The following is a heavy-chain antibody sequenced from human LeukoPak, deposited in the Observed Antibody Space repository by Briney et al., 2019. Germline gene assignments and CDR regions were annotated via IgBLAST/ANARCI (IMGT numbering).Heavy chain of an antibody. V-gene: IGHV1-2*02. CDR2: INPNSGGT. CDR3: AADFWSGYYRLGY. CDR1: GYTFTGYY. D-gene: IGHD3-3*01. J-gene: IGHJ4*02. Sequence: GASVKVSCKASGYTFTGYYMHWVRQAPGQGLEWMGWINPNSGGTNYAQKFQGRVTMTRDTSISTAYMELSRLRSDDTAVYYCAADFWSGYYRLGYWGQGTLVTVSS.